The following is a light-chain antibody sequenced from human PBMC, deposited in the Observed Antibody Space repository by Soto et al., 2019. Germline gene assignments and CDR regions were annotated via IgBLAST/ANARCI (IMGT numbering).Light chain of an antibody. CDR1: SSDVGGYNY. CDR3: SSYAGSNNV. Sequence: QSVLTQPPSASGSPGQSVTISCTGTSSDVGGYNYVSWYQQHPGKAPKLMIYEVSKRPSRLPDRFSGSKSGNTASLTVSGLQAEDEADYYCSSYAGSNNVFGTGTKLTVL. V-gene: IGLV2-8*01. J-gene: IGLJ1*01. CDR2: EVS.